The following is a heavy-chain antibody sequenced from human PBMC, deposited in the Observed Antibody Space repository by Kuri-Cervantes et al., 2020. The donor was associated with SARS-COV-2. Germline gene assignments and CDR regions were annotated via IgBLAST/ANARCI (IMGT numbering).Heavy chain of an antibody. J-gene: IGHJ3*02. CDR2: INHSGST. CDR1: GGSFSGYY. D-gene: IGHD3-9*01. CDR3: ARGGFLTGYRGTRGAFDI. V-gene: IGHV4-34*01. Sequence: SETLSLTCAVYGGSFSGYYWSWIRQPPGKGLEWIGEINHSGSTNYNPSLKSRVTISVDTSKNQFSLKLSSVTAADTAVYYRARGGFLTGYRGTRGAFDIWGQGTMVTVSS.